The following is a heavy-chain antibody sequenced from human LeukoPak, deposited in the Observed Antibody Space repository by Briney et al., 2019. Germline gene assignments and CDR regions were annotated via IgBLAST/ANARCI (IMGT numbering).Heavy chain of an antibody. CDR3: ARADSSSLNWFDP. V-gene: IGHV4-4*02. CDR2: IYHSGST. J-gene: IGHJ5*02. D-gene: IGHD6-13*01. CDR1: GGSISSSNW. Sequence: SETLSLTCAVSGGSISSSNWWSWVRQPPGKGLEWIGEIYHSGSTNYNPSLKSRVTISVDKSKNQFSLKLSSVTAADTAVYYCARADSSSLNWFDPWGQGTPVTVSS.